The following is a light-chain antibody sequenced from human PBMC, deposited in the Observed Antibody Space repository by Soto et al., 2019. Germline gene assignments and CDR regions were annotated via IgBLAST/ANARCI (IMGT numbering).Light chain of an antibody. Sequence: EIVLTQSPPTLYLSPGERATLSCGASQSVSSSHLAWYQQKPGLAPRLLIYDASSRATGIPDRFSGSGSGTDFTITISRLEPEDVAVYYCQQYGSSAYTCGRGTKMEIK. V-gene: IGKV3D-20*01. J-gene: IGKJ2*01. CDR2: DAS. CDR1: QSVSSSH. CDR3: QQYGSSAYT.